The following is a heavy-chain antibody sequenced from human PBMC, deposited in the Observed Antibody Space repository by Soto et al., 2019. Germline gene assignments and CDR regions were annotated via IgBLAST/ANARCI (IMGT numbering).Heavy chain of an antibody. V-gene: IGHV3-15*07. Sequence: GGSLRLSCAASGFTFSNAWMNWVRQAPGKGLEWVGRIKSKTDGGTIDYAAPVKGRFTISRDDSKNTLYLQMNSLKTEDTAVYYCTTVLNPIWWELTRFAYWGQGTLVTVSS. CDR1: GFTFSNAW. CDR2: IKSKTDGGTI. CDR3: TTVLNPIWWELTRFAY. J-gene: IGHJ4*02. D-gene: IGHD1-26*01.